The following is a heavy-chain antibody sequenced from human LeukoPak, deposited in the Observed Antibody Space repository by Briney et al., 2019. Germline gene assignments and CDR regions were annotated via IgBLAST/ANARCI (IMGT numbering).Heavy chain of an antibody. CDR1: GFTFSSYW. J-gene: IGHJ4*02. V-gene: IGHV3-7*01. CDR3: ASNYDSSGYFPGHEDY. D-gene: IGHD3-22*01. Sequence: GGSLRLSCAASGFTFSSYWMSWVRQAPGKGLEWVANIKQDGSEKYYVDSVKGRFTISRDNAKNSLYLQMNSLRAEDTAVYYCASNYDSSGYFPGHEDYWGQGTLVTVSS. CDR2: IKQDGSEK.